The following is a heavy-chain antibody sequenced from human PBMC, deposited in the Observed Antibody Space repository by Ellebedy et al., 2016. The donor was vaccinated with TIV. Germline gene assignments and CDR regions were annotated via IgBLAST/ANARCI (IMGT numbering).Heavy chain of an antibody. CDR2: ITFSSSK. CDR3: ARGSDYAFDI. Sequence: GGSLRLXCAASGFSFSSFGMDWVRQAPGKGLEWVSFITFSSSKDYADSVKGRFTISRDNAKNSLYLQMNSLRDEDTAVYYCARGSDYAFDIWGQGTMVTVSS. J-gene: IGHJ3*02. CDR1: GFSFSSFG. D-gene: IGHD3-16*01. V-gene: IGHV3-48*02.